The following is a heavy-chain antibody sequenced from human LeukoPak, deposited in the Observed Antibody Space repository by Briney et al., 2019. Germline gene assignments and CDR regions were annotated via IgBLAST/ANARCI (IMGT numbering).Heavy chain of an antibody. CDR3: AKCRLSYGDDAFHV. V-gene: IGHV3-23*01. J-gene: IGHJ3*01. CDR1: GFSFSNYA. D-gene: IGHD4-17*01. Sequence: PGGSLRLSCAASGFSFSNYAMSWVRQARGKGLEWVSYVAGGGGKKFYGDSVKGRFNISRDNSRNTMFLQMNSLRVEDTAVYYCAKCRLSYGDDAFHVWGQGTMVLVSS. CDR2: VAGGGGKK.